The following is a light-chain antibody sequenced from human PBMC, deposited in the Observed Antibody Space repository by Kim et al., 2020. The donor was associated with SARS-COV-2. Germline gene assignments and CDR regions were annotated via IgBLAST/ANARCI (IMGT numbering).Light chain of an antibody. Sequence: ALGQTVRITCQGDSLRRYFASWYQQKPGQAPVLLIYGKNNRPSGIPDRFSGSSSGNTASLTITGAQAEDEADYYCNSRDSSDNHLVFGGGTQLTVL. J-gene: IGLJ3*02. V-gene: IGLV3-19*01. CDR3: NSRDSSDNHLV. CDR2: GKN. CDR1: SLRRYF.